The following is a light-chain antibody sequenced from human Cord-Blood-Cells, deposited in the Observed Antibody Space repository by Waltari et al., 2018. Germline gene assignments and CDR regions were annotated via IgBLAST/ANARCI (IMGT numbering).Light chain of an antibody. Sequence: QSVLTQPPSASGTPGQRVTISCSGSSSNIGRNPVNWYQQLPGTAPKLLIYSNTQRPAGVPDRCSGSKSGTSASLAISGLQSEDEADYYCAAWDDSLNGPVFGGGTKLTVL. CDR3: AAWDDSLNGPV. V-gene: IGLV1-44*01. J-gene: IGLJ3*02. CDR2: SNT. CDR1: SSNIGRNP.